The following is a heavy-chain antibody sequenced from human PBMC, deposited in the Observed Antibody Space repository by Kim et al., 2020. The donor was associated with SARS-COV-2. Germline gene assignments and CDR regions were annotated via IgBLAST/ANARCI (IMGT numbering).Heavy chain of an antibody. D-gene: IGHD3-22*01. CDR3: ARTNTMIKPPDAFDI. J-gene: IGHJ3*02. CDR2: INHSGST. Sequence: SETLSLTCAVYGGSFSGYYWSWIRQPPGKGLEWIGEINHSGSTNYNPSLKSRVTISVDTSKNQFSLKLSSVTAADTAVYYCARTNTMIKPPDAFDIWGQGTMVTVSS. CDR1: GGSFSGYY. V-gene: IGHV4-34*01.